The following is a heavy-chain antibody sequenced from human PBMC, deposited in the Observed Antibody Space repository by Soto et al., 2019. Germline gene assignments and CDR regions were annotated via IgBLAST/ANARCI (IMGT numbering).Heavy chain of an antibody. V-gene: IGHV1-69*13. CDR1: GVTFSRQD. CDR3: ATNAGREGYSFDY. CDR2: IIPIFGTP. D-gene: IGHD4-4*01. Sequence: SVKVSCKASGVTFSRQDMRWVRQAPGQGLEWMGGIIPIFGTPQYAEKFQDRVTITADESTSTAYMELSSLTSEDTAVYYGATNAGREGYSFDYWGQGTLVTVSS. J-gene: IGHJ4*02.